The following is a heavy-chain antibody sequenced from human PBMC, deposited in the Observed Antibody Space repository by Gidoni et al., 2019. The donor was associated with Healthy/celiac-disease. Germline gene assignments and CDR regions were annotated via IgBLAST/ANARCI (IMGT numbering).Heavy chain of an antibody. D-gene: IGHD6-13*01. CDR3: ARDPDFDSSSWVGFDP. CDR2: TYYRSKWYN. CDR1: GDSVSSNRPS. V-gene: IGHV6-1*01. J-gene: IGHJ5*02. Sequence: QVQLQQSGPGLVKPSQTLPLTCAISGDSVSSNRPSWNWIRQSPSRGLEWLGRTYYRSKWYNDYAVSVKSRITINPDTSKNQFSLQLNSVTPEDTAVYYCARDPDFDSSSWVGFDPWGQGTLVTVSS.